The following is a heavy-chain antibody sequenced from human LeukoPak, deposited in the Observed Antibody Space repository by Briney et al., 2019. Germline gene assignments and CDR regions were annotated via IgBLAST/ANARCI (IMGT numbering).Heavy chain of an antibody. V-gene: IGHV4-34*01. D-gene: IGHD2-8*01. Sequence: SETLSLTCAVYGGSFSGYYWSWIRQPPGKGLEWIGEINHSGSTNYNPSLKSRVTISVDTSKNQFSLKLSSVTAADTAVYYCARIPYCTNGVCYPRAFDIWGQGTMVTVPS. CDR1: GGSFSGYY. CDR3: ARIPYCTNGVCYPRAFDI. J-gene: IGHJ3*02. CDR2: INHSGST.